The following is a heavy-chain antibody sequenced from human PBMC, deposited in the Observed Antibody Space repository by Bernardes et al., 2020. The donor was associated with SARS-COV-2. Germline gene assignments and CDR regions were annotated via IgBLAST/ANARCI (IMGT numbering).Heavy chain of an antibody. CDR1: GYTYTNYG. Sequence: ASVKVSCKASGYTYTNYGIGWVRQAPGQGLEWMGWISAYNGDTNYAQKLQGRVTMTTDTSTSTAYMELRSLRSDDTAVYYCARGDSLLWFGDTGHYWGQGTLVTVSS. CDR2: ISAYNGDT. D-gene: IGHD3-10*01. J-gene: IGHJ4*02. V-gene: IGHV1-18*01. CDR3: ARGDSLLWFGDTGHY.